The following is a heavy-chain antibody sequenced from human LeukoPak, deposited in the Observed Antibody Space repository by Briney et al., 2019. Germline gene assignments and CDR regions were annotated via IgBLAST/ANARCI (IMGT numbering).Heavy chain of an antibody. J-gene: IGHJ6*03. CDR2: IIPIFGTA. CDR1: GGTFSSYA. CDR3: ARDQYYYGSGSGYYYYMDV. V-gene: IGHV1-69*13. D-gene: IGHD3-10*01. Sequence: SVEVSCKASGGTFSSYAISWVRQAPGQGLEWMGGIIPIFGTANYAQKFQGRVTITADESTSTAYMELSSLRSEDTAVYYCARDQYYYGSGSGYYYYMDVWGKGTTVTISS.